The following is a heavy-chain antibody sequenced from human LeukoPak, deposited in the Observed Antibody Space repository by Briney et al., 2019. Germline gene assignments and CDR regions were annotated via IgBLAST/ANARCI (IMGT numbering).Heavy chain of an antibody. D-gene: IGHD3-3*01. CDR2: ISGSGGST. Sequence: SGGSLRLSCAASGFTFSSYAMSWVRQAPGKGLEWVSAISGSGGSTYYADSVKGRFTISRDNSKNTLYLQMNSLRAEDTAVYYCAKGDSITIFGIDYWGQGTLVTVSS. CDR1: GFTFSSYA. V-gene: IGHV3-23*01. CDR3: AKGDSITIFGIDY. J-gene: IGHJ4*02.